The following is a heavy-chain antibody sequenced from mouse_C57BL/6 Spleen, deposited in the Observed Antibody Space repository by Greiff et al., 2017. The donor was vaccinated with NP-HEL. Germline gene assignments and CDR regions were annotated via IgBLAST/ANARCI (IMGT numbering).Heavy chain of an antibody. Sequence: ESGPGLVKPSQSLSLTCSVTGYSITSGYYWNWIRQFPGNKLEWMGYISYDGSNNYNPSLKNRISITRDTSKNQFFLKLNYVTTEDTATYYCARERDYENYAMDYWGQGTSVTVSS. CDR2: ISYDGSN. CDR3: ARERDYENYAMDY. CDR1: GYSITSGYY. V-gene: IGHV3-6*01. J-gene: IGHJ4*01. D-gene: IGHD2-4*01.